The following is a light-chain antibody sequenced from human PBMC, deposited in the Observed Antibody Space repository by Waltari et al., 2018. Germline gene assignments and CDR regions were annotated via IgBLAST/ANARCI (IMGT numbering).Light chain of an antibody. J-gene: IGKJ1*01. Sequence: DIQMTQSPSTLSASIGDRVTITCRASQSIIGRLAWNQQKPGKDPKLLVCDASSLEYGVPSRFSGSGYGTEFTLTISSLQPDDSATYYCQQYHTYKMFGQGTKVEI. CDR2: DAS. CDR3: QQYHTYKM. CDR1: QSIIGR. V-gene: IGKV1-5*01.